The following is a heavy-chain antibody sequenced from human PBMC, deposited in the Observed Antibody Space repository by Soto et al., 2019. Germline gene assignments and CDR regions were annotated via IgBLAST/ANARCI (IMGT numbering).Heavy chain of an antibody. CDR2: IDNDGSSR. CDR1: GFTFSSNW. CDR3: ATGSGWYSPDY. Sequence: EVQLVESGGGLVQPGGSLRLSCAASGFTFSSNWMHWVRQGPGKGLVWVSRIDNDGSSRDYADSVKGLFTISRDNAKNTLYLEMSSLRAEDTAVYYCATGSGWYSPDYWGQGTLVTVSS. V-gene: IGHV3-74*01. J-gene: IGHJ4*02. D-gene: IGHD6-19*01.